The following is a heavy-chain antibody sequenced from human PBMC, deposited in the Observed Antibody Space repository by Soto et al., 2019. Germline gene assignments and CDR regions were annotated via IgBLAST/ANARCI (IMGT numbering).Heavy chain of an antibody. J-gene: IGHJ3*02. D-gene: IGHD6-6*01. CDR1: GFTFSSYG. CDR3: ARAQLASSSSRAFDI. Sequence: GGSLRLSCAASGFTFSSYGMHWVRQAPGKGLEWVAVIWYDGSNKYYADSVKGRFTISRDNSKNTLYLQMNSLRAEDTAVYYCARAQLASSSSRAFDIWGQGTMVTVS. CDR2: IWYDGSNK. V-gene: IGHV3-33*08.